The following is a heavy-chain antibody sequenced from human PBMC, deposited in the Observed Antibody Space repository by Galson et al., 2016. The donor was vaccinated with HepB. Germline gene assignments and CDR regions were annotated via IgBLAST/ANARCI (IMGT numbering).Heavy chain of an antibody. CDR1: GFAFRTYA. CDR2: INSDGAST. D-gene: IGHD2-2*01. Sequence: SLRLSCAASGFAFRTYAMHWVRQAPGKGLEYVSAINSDGASTNYANSVKGRFTISRDNSKNALYLQMGSLRAEDMGVYYCARDIVVIPGARDSNGWYYYGMDVWGQGTTVTVSS. CDR3: ARDIVVIPGARDSNGWYYYGMDV. V-gene: IGHV3-64*01. J-gene: IGHJ6*02.